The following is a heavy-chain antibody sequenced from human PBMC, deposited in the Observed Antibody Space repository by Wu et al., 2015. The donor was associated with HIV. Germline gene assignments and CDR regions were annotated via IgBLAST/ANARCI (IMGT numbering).Heavy chain of an antibody. CDR3: ATHARKNFDWFGNWFDP. D-gene: IGHD3-9*01. Sequence: QVQLVQSGAEVKKPGSSVKVSCKASGGTFSSYAISWVRQAPGQGLEWMGRIIPIFGTANYAQKFQGRVTITADESTSTAYMELSSLRSEDTAVYYCATHARKNFDWFGNWFDPWGQGTLVTVSS. CDR2: IIPIFGTA. V-gene: IGHV1-69*13. J-gene: IGHJ5*02. CDR1: GGTFSSYA.